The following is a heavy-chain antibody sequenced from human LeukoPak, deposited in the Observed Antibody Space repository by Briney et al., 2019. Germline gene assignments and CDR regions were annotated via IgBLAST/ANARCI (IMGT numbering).Heavy chain of an antibody. J-gene: IGHJ4*02. CDR3: ARESLRYYGSGSYYYGY. CDR1: GFTFSSYS. Sequence: NPGGSLRLSCAASGFTFSSYSMNWVRQAPGKGLEWVSSISSSSSYIYYADSVKGRFTISRDNAKNSLYLQMNSLRAEDTAVYYCARESLRYYGSGSYYYGYWGQGTLVTVSS. V-gene: IGHV3-21*01. D-gene: IGHD3-10*01. CDR2: ISSSSSYI.